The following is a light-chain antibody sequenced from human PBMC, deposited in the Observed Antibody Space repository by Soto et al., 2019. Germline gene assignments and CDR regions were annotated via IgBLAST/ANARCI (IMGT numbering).Light chain of an antibody. V-gene: IGKV3-15*01. CDR2: DAS. J-gene: IGKJ2*01. Sequence: EIVLTQSPGTLSLSPGERATLSCRAIQSVTSNYLAWYQQKPGQPPRLLIFDASARATGVPDRFSGRGSGTEFILTISRLQSEDFAVYYCQQYNDWPPYTFGQGTKVDIK. CDR1: QSVTSN. CDR3: QQYNDWPPYT.